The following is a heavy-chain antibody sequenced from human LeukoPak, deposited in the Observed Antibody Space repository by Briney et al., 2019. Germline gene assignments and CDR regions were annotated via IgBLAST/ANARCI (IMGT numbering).Heavy chain of an antibody. J-gene: IGHJ4*02. CDR2: IYSGGST. V-gene: IGHV3-66*01. D-gene: IGHD5-24*01. Sequence: GGSLRLSCAASGFTVSSKYMSWVRQAPGKGLEWVSVIYSGGSTYYADSVKGRFTISRDNSKNTVYLQMNSLRAEDTAVYYCARESSGWLQLFDYWGQGTLVTVST. CDR1: GFTVSSKY. CDR3: ARESSGWLQLFDY.